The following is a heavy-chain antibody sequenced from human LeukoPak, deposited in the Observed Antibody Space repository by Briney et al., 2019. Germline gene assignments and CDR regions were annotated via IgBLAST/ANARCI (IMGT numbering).Heavy chain of an antibody. J-gene: IGHJ1*01. D-gene: IGHD2-2*02. CDR2: IIPIFGTA. CDR3: GGSYCSSTSCYTVYFQH. Sequence: GASVTVSCKASGGTFSSYAISWVRQAPGQGLEWMGGIIPIFGTANYAQKFQGRVTITTDESTSTAYMELSSLRSEDTAVYYCGGSYCSSTSCYTVYFQHWGQGTLVTVSS. V-gene: IGHV1-69*05. CDR1: GGTFSSYA.